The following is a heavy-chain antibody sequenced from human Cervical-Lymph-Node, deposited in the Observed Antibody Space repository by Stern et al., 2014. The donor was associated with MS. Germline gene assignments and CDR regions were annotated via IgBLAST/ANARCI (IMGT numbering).Heavy chain of an antibody. CDR1: GDTVSSDSAT. D-gene: IGHD3-16*01. CDR3: ARASPAFYYDAAGYYFFDS. Sequence: QVQLVQSGPGLVKPSQTLSLTCAISGDTVSSDSATWNWIRQSPSRGLEWLGRTYYRSKWSHDYAVSVKSRISIKPDTSRNQFSLQLNSVTPEDTAVYYCARASPAFYYDAAGYYFFDSWGQGTLVAVSS. J-gene: IGHJ4*02. CDR2: TYYRSKWSH. V-gene: IGHV6-1*01.